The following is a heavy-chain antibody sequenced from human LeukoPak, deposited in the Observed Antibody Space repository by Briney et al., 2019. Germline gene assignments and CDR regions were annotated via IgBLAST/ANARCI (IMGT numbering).Heavy chain of an antibody. CDR2: IYYSGST. CDR1: GGSISCYY. D-gene: IGHD2-2*01. J-gene: IGHJ1*01. V-gene: IGHV4-59*01. CDR3: ATSRRGVVPAAISYFQH. Sequence: SETLSLTCTVSGGSISCYYWSWIRQPPGKGLEWIGYIYYSGSTNYNPSLKSRVTISVDTSKNQFSLKLSSVTAADTAVYYCATSRRGVVPAAISYFQHWGQGTLVTVSS.